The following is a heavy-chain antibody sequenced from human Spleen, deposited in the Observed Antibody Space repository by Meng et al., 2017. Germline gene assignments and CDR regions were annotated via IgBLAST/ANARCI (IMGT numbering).Heavy chain of an antibody. Sequence: ASVKVSCKPSGYNFPDYWLHWVRRAPGQGLEWMGRIDPKSGDTHYAQRFQGRVTMTGDTSISTAYMELSSLRSEDTAVYYCARAYYDIPCWRRLPYYYGMDVWGQGTTVTVSS. CDR1: GYNFPDYW. D-gene: IGHD3-9*01. CDR2: IDPKSGDT. J-gene: IGHJ6*02. V-gene: IGHV1-2*06. CDR3: ARAYYDIPCWRRLPYYYGMDV.